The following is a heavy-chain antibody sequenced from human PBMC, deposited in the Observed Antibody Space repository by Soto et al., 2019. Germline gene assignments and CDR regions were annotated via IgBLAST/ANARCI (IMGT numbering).Heavy chain of an antibody. V-gene: IGHV4-59*01. J-gene: IGHJ4*01. D-gene: IGHD2-15*01. Sequence: SETLSLTCTVSGGSISSYYWSWIRQPPGRGLEYIGYIYFSGSGNYNPSLKSRLTISLDTSKNQFPLKLSSVTAADTAVYYCARHIASQYCSGSGCYGPFDYWGHGTLVTVSS. CDR2: IYFSGSG. CDR3: ARHIASQYCSGSGCYGPFDY. CDR1: GGSISSYY.